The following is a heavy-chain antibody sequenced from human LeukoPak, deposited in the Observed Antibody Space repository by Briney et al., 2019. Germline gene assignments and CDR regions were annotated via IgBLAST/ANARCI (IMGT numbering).Heavy chain of an antibody. Sequence: ASVKVSCKVSGYSLTELSMHWVRQAPGKGLEWMGGVDPDDGETPLFAQKFQGRVSMTEDTSTDTAYMELSSLTSEDTAVYYCVTGTIYCSSCSHDYWGQGTLVTVSS. J-gene: IGHJ4*02. CDR3: VTGTIYCSSCSHDY. D-gene: IGHD2-2*01. CDR2: VDPDDGET. V-gene: IGHV1-24*01. CDR1: GYSLTELS.